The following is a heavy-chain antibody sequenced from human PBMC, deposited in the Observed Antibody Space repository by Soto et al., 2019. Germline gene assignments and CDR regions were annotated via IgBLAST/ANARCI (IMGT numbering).Heavy chain of an antibody. CDR1: GDTVNTYG. Sequence: SSGKVSCKASGDTVNTYGITWVRQAPGQGLERMGWINPDNGNTKFAQKLQDRVTMTTATSTSTAYMELASRRSEDTAVYYWASVCIAVTTQLCYWG. CDR2: INPDNGNT. CDR3: ASVCIAVTTQLCY. J-gene: IGHJ4*01. V-gene: IGHV1-18*01. D-gene: IGHD4-17*01.